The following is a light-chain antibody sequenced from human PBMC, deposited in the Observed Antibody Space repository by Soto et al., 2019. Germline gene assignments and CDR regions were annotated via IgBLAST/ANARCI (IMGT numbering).Light chain of an antibody. CDR1: ISDVGGYNY. J-gene: IGLJ2*01. CDR2: EVS. V-gene: IGLV2-14*01. CDR3: SSYTSSSTVV. Sequence: QSVLTQPASVSGSPGQSITISCTGTISDVGGYNYVSWYQQNPGKAPKLMIYEVSNRPSGVSNRFSGSKSGNTASLTISGLQAEDEADYYCSSYTSSSTVVFGGGTKVTVL.